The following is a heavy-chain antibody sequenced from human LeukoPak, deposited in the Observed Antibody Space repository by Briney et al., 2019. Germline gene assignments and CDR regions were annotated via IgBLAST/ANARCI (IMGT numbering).Heavy chain of an antibody. CDR2: IYSGGAT. V-gene: IGHV3-66*01. J-gene: IGHJ4*02. CDR1: GFTVNRTY. CDR3: AKDLRNSDLANSYFDY. D-gene: IGHD1-1*01. Sequence: GGSLRLSCAASGFTVNRTYMSWVRQAPGRGLEWVSVIYSGGATYYSDSVKGRFTISRDNSKNTLYLQMNSLRAEDTAVYYCAKDLRNSDLANSYFDYWGQGTLVTVSS.